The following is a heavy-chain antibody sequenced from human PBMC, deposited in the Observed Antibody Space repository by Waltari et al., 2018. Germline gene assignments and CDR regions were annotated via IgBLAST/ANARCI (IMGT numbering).Heavy chain of an antibody. Sequence: QVQLVESGGGVVQPGRSLRLSCAASGFPFSSYGMHWVRQAPGKGLEWVAVISYDGSNKYYADSVKGRFTISRDNSKNTLYLQMNSLRAEDTAVYYCAKGPKGWYFDYWGQGTLVTVSS. J-gene: IGHJ4*02. V-gene: IGHV3-30*18. CDR2: ISYDGSNK. CDR3: AKGPKGWYFDY. CDR1: GFPFSSYG. D-gene: IGHD2-15*01.